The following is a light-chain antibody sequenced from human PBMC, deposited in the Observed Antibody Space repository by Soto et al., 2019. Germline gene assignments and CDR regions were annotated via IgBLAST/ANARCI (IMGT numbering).Light chain of an antibody. CDR2: GVS. V-gene: IGLV2-11*01. CDR1: STDVGGCND. CDR3: HSYDGSPSYV. J-gene: IGLJ1*01. Sequence: QSVLTQPRSVSGAPGQSVTISCTGTSTDVGGCNDVHWYQQHPGTAPKLLIYGVSERPSGVPDRFSGSKSGNTASLAITGLQAEDEADYYCHSYDGSPSYVFGAGTKLTVL.